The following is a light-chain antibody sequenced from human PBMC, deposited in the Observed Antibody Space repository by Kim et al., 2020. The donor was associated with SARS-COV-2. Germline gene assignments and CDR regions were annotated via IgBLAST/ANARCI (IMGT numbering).Light chain of an antibody. CDR1: SLRSYY. CDR2: GKN. Sequence: SSELTQDPAVSVALGQTVRITCQGDSLRSYYASWYQQKPGQAPVLVIYGKNNRPSGIPDRFSGSSSGNTASLTITGAKAEDEADYYCNSRDSSGNHPYVV. V-gene: IGLV3-19*01. CDR3: NSRDSSGNHPYVV. J-gene: IGLJ2*01.